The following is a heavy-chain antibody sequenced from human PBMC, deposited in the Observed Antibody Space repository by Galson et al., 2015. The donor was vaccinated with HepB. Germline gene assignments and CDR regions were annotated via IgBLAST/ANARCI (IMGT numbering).Heavy chain of an antibody. CDR2: TYYRSKWVG. D-gene: IGHD1-20*01. CDR3: ARRADHNSNYDV. V-gene: IGHV6-1*01. Sequence: CAISGDSVSSDSATWDWIRQSPSRGLEWLGRTYYRSKWVGDAALSVRSRIAVKADTSKNQVYLQLTSVTPEDTAIYYCARRADHNSNYDVWGRCTLVTVSS. J-gene: IGHJ2*01. CDR1: GDSVSSDSAT.